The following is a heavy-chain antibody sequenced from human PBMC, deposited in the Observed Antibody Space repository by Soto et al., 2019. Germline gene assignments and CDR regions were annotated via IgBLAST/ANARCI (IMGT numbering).Heavy chain of an antibody. J-gene: IGHJ3*02. CDR2: IYYSGST. D-gene: IGHD3-9*01. CDR1: GASISNYY. Sequence: SETLSLTCSVSGASISNYYWSWIRLPPGKGLEWIGYIYYSGSTTHYNPSLKSRVTISVDTSKNQFSLNLSSLTAADTAVYHCAKRGDILTGLSAFDIWGQGTMVT. CDR3: AKRGDILTGLSAFDI. V-gene: IGHV4-59*08.